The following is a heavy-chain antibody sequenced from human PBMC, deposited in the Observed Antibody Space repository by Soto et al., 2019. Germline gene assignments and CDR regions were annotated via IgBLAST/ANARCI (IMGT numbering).Heavy chain of an antibody. D-gene: IGHD6-19*01. V-gene: IGHV3-73*01. CDR1: GFTFSIYA. CDR3: TRWAYSYGWYFDY. Sequence: GGSLRLSCSASGFTFSIYAMHWVRQAPGDGLEYVSSISTNGGSTHYATEYAASVQGRVTISRDDSKNTADLEMNSLKTEDTGVYYCTRWAYSYGWYFDYWGQGALVTVSS. CDR2: ISTNGGSTHYAT. J-gene: IGHJ4*02.